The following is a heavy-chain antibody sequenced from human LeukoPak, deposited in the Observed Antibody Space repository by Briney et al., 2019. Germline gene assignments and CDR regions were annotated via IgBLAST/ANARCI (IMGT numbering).Heavy chain of an antibody. CDR3: ARDHSSSGYYYYFDY. D-gene: IGHD3-22*01. V-gene: IGHV4-4*07. CDR1: GGSISTYY. J-gene: IGHJ4*02. Sequence: SETLSLTCSVSGGSISTYYWNWIRQSAGKGLEWIGRIQSSGNSNYNPSLKSRVTLSVDTSKNQFSLKLSSVTAADTAVYYCARDHSSSGYYYYFDYWGQGTLVTVSS. CDR2: IQSSGNS.